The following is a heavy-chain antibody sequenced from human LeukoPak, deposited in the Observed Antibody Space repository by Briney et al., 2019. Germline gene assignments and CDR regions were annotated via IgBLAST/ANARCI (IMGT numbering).Heavy chain of an antibody. Sequence: ASVKVSCKATGYIFSNYGIGWVRQAPGHGLEWMGWISRGGNTNYAPKFQDRATMTTDTSTSTAYMELRSLRFDDTAMYYCARDFAWGSGGAPIDDNWLDPWGQGTLVTVSS. J-gene: IGHJ5*02. CDR3: ARDFAWGSGGAPIDDNWLDP. CDR1: GYIFSNYG. V-gene: IGHV1-18*01. D-gene: IGHD7-27*01. CDR2: ISRGGNT.